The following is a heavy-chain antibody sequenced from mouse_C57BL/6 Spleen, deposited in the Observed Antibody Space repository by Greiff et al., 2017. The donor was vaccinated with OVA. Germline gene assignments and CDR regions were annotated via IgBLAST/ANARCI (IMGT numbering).Heavy chain of an antibody. CDR1: GFTFSNYW. V-gene: IGHV6-3*01. D-gene: IGHD1-1*01. J-gene: IGHJ3*01. Sequence: EVKLQESGGGLVQPGGSMKLSCVASGFTFSNYWMNWVRQSPEKGLEWVAQIRLKSDNYATHYAESVKGRFTISRDDSKSSVYLQMNNLRAEDTGIYYCTAAYYYGSKGAYWGQGTLVTVSA. CDR2: IRLKSDNYAT. CDR3: TAAYYYGSKGAY.